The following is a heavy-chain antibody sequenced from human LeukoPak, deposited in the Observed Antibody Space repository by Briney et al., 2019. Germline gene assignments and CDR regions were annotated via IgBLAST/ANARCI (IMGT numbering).Heavy chain of an antibody. J-gene: IGHJ4*02. CDR2: ISAYNGNT. CDR1: GYTFTSYG. Sequence: ASVKVSCKASGYTFTSYGISWVRQAPGQGLEWMGWISAYNGNTNYAQKLQGRVTMTTDTSTSTAYMELRSLRSDHTAVYYCARDLAYTYYDFWSGYYADINDYWGQGTLVTVSS. CDR3: ARDLAYTYYDFWSGYYADINDY. V-gene: IGHV1-18*01. D-gene: IGHD3-3*01.